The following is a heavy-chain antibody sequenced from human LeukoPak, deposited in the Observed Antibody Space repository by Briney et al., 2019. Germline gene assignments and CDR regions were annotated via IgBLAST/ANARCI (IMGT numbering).Heavy chain of an antibody. D-gene: IGHD3-3*01. CDR3: ARGRYDFWSGYYPPYYFDY. CDR2: SSSSSSYI. V-gene: IGHV3-21*01. CDR1: GFTFSSYS. Sequence: AGGSLRLSCAASGFTFSSYSMNWVRQAPGKGLEWVSSSSSSSSYIYYAASVKGRFTISRDNAKNSLYLQMNSLRAEDTAVYYCARGRYDFWSGYYPPYYFDYWGQGTLVTVSS. J-gene: IGHJ4*02.